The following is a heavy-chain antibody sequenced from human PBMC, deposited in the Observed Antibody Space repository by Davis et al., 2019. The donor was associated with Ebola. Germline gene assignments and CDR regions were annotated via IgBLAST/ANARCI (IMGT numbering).Heavy chain of an antibody. V-gene: IGHV3-30*18. CDR2: ISYDGSNK. CDR1: GFTFSSYG. D-gene: IGHD5-18*01. Sequence: PGGSLRLSCAASGFTFSSYGMHWVRQAPGKGLEWVAVISYDGSNKYYADSVKGRFTISRDNSKNTLYLQMNSLRAEDTAVYYCAKDIVGYSYGSIYYYYGMDVWGQGTTVTVSS. CDR3: AKDIVGYSYGSIYYYYGMDV. J-gene: IGHJ6*02.